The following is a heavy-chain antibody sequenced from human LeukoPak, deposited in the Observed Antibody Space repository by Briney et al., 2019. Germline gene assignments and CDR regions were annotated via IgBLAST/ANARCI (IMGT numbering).Heavy chain of an antibody. Sequence: GGSLRVSCAASGFTFSSYWMHWVRQAPGKGLVWVSRINTDGSRTSYADPVKGRFTISRDNAKNTLFLQMNSLRAEDTAVYYCARVRSGSYNWFDPWGQGTLVTVSS. V-gene: IGHV3-74*01. J-gene: IGHJ5*02. CDR1: GFTFSSYW. CDR3: ARVRSGSYNWFDP. CDR2: INTDGSRT. D-gene: IGHD1-26*01.